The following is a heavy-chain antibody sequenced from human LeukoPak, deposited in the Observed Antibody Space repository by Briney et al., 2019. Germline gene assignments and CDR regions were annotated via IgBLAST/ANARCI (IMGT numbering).Heavy chain of an antibody. Sequence: PGGSLRLSCATSGFTFMSYWMTWVRQAPGRGLEWVANINPDGSAKYHVDSVRGRFTISRDNAENSLYLQMNSRRAEDMAVYYCARALESGNSDADYWGQGTLVTVSS. V-gene: IGHV3-7*04. CDR2: INPDGSAK. D-gene: IGHD4-23*01. J-gene: IGHJ4*02. CDR1: GFTFMSYW. CDR3: ARALESGNSDADY.